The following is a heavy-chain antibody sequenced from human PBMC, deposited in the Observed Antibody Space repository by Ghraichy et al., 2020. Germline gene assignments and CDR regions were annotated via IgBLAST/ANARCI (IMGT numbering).Heavy chain of an antibody. V-gene: IGHV3-11*01. CDR1: GFTFSDYY. D-gene: IGHD2-2*01. CDR2: ISSSGSTI. CDR3: ASSFRRNRGRGIVPAASLLYFDY. J-gene: IGHJ4*02. Sequence: GGSLRLSCAASGFTFSDYYMSWIRQAPGKGLEWVSYISSSGSTIYYADSVKGRFTISRDNAKNSLYLQMNSLRAEDTAVYYCASSFRRNRGRGIVPAASLLYFDYWGQGTLVTVSS.